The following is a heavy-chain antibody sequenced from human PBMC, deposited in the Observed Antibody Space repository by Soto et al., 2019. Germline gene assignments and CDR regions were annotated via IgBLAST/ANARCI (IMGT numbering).Heavy chain of an antibody. V-gene: IGHV4-39*01. D-gene: IGHD1-7*01. J-gene: IGHJ5*02. CDR3: ARVPDDRSGLWNYNWFDP. CDR2: IYYSGST. CDR1: GGSISSSSYY. Sequence: SETLSLTCTVSGGSISSSSYYWGWIRQPPGKGLEWIGSIYYSGSTYYNPSLKSRVTISVDTSKNQFSLKLSSVTAADTAVYYCARVPDDRSGLWNYNWFDPWGQGTLVTVS.